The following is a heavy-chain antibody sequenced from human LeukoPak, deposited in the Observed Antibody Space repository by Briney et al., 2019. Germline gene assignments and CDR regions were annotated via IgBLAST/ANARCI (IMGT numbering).Heavy chain of an antibody. J-gene: IGHJ4*02. D-gene: IGHD3-3*01. V-gene: IGHV1-2*02. Sequence: ASVKVSCKASGYTFTGYYMHWVRQAPGQGLEWMGWINPNSGGTNYAQKFQGRVTMTRDTSISTAYMELSRLRSDDTAVYYCARTESPYDFWSGYYFYWGQGTLVTVSS. CDR3: ARTESPYDFWSGYYFY. CDR2: INPNSGGT. CDR1: GYTFTGYY.